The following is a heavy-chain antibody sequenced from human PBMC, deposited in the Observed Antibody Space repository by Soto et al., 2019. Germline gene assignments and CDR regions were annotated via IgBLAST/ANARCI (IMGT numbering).Heavy chain of an antibody. CDR3: AKGTYYYDSSGYRLDY. V-gene: IGHV3-23*01. J-gene: IGHJ4*02. CDR1: GFTFSSYA. CDR2: ISGSGGST. D-gene: IGHD3-22*01. Sequence: EVQLLESGGGLVQPGGSLRLSCAASGFTFSSYAMSWVRQAPGKGLEWVSAISGSGGSTYYADSVKGRFTISRDNSKNPLYLQMNSLRAEDTAVYYCAKGTYYYDSSGYRLDYWGQGTLVTVSS.